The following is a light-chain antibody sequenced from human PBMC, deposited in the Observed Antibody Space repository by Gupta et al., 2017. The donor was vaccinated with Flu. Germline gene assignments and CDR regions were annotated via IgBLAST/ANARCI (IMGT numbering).Light chain of an antibody. CDR1: SSNIGSNT. CDR2: SNN. V-gene: IGLV1-44*01. CDR3: AAWDDSLNGYWV. J-gene: IGLJ3*02. Sequence: QSVLTQPPSVSGTPGQRVTISCSGSSSNIGSNTVHWYQQLPGTAPKLLIYSNNQRPSGVPDRFSGSKSGTSASLAISGLQSEDEADYYCAAWDDSLNGYWVFGGGTKLTVL.